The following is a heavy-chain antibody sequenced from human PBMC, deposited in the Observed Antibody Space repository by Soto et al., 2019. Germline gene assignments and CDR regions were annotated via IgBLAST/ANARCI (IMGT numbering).Heavy chain of an antibody. Sequence: QVQLVQSGAEVRKPGSSVKVSCAASGGSFNNYVISWLRQAPGQGLEWMGGIIPNYEAANHAQKYRGRLTITADKATNTAYMELNSLRPEDTATYYCARYWNAGTLYGAFDIWGQGTTVIVS. CDR2: IIPNYEAA. CDR1: GGSFNNYV. J-gene: IGHJ3*02. CDR3: ARYWNAGTLYGAFDI. V-gene: IGHV1-69*06. D-gene: IGHD4-17*01.